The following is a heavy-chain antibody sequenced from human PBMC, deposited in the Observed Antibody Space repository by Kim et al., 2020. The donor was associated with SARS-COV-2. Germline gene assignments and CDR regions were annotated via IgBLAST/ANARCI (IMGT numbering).Heavy chain of an antibody. V-gene: IGHV4-34*01. CDR1: GGSFSGYY. CDR2: INHSGST. CDR3: HVLVTAPQYFQH. Sequence: SETLSLTCAVYGGSFSGYYWSWIRQPPGKGLEWIGEINHSGSTNYNPSLKSRVTISVDTSKNQFSLKLSSVTAADTAVYYDHVLVTAPQYFQHWGQGTLV. J-gene: IGHJ1*01. D-gene: IGHD2-21*02.